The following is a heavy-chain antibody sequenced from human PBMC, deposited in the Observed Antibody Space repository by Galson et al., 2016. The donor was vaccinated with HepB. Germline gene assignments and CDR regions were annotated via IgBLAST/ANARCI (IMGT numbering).Heavy chain of an antibody. CDR2: INIGGDST. CDR1: GFTFSNHW. CDR3: AKDSPYSSGWSTY. J-gene: IGHJ4*02. Sequence: SLRLSCAASGFTFSNHWMHWVRQAPGKGLVWVSSINIGGDSTYYADSVKGRFTIPRGNSKNTVYLQMNSLRAEDTALYYCAKDSPYSSGWSTYWGQGTLVTVSS. V-gene: IGHV3-23*01. D-gene: IGHD6-19*01.